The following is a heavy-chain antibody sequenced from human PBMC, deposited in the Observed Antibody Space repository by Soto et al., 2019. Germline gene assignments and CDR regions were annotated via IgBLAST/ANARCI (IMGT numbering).Heavy chain of an antibody. J-gene: IGHJ4*02. V-gene: IGHV4-4*02. Sequence: SETLSLTCAVSGDSMTNTNWWSWVRQPPGKGLAWIGEIYHGGSTNYNPSLRSRVSMSVDKSKNQFSLKLSSVTAADKAVYYCSRSAVLGLNYSSSFYFDSWGQGTLVTVSS. CDR1: GDSMTNTNW. D-gene: IGHD6-6*01. CDR2: IYHGGST. CDR3: SRSAVLGLNYSSSFYFDS.